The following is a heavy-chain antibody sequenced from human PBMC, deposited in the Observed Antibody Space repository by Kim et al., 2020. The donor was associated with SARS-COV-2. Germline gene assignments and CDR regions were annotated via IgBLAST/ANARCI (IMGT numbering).Heavy chain of an antibody. CDR3: ARRIAAAGTVPRGFDY. D-gene: IGHD6-13*01. CDR2: INWNGDST. Sequence: GGSLRLSCAASGFTFDDYGMSWVRQAPGKGLEWVSGINWNGDSTGYADSVKCRFTISRDNAKNSLYLQMNSLRAEDTALYYCARRIAAAGTVPRGFDYWGQGTLVTVAS. V-gene: IGHV3-20*04. J-gene: IGHJ4*02. CDR1: GFTFDDYG.